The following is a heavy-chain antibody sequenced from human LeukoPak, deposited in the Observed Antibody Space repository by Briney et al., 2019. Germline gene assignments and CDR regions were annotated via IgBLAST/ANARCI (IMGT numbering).Heavy chain of an antibody. J-gene: IGHJ6*03. CDR3: ARDPGYESWSPFWGGMDV. V-gene: IGHV3-74*01. CDR2: ITRDGSST. Sequence: GGSLRLSCAASGFSFSSSWMHWVRQAPGKGLVWVSRITRDGSSTTYADSVKGRFTTSRDNAKNTLYLQMDSLRDDDTAVYYCARDPGYESWSPFWGGMDVWGNGTTVIVSS. D-gene: IGHD3-16*01. CDR1: GFSFSSSW.